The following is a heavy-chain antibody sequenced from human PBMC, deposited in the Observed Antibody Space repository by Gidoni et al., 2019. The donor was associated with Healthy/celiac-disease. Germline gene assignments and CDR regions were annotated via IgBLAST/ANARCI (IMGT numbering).Heavy chain of an antibody. CDR2: IYYSGST. V-gene: IGHV4-39*07. D-gene: IGHD4-4*01. CDR1: VGPISSSSYY. J-gene: IGHJ4*02. CDR3: ARGVRDGYSNYFDY. Sequence: QLQLQESGPGLVKPSETLSLTCTVPVGPISSSSYYWAWIRQPPGKGLECIGRIYYSGSTYYNPSLKSRVTISVDTSKNQFSLKLSSVTAADTAVYYCARGVRDGYSNYFDYWGQGTLVTVSS.